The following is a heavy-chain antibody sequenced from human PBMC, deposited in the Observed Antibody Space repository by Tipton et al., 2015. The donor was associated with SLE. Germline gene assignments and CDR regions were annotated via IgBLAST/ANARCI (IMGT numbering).Heavy chain of an antibody. J-gene: IGHJ4*02. V-gene: IGHV4-38-2*01. Sequence: TLSLTCAVSGYSISSGYYWGWIRQPPGKGLEWIGSIYHSGSTYYNPSLKSRVTISVDTSKNQFSLKLSSVTAADTAVYYCARGGDYDDYWGQGTLVTVSS. D-gene: IGHD4-17*01. CDR2: IYHSGST. CDR1: GYSISSGYY. CDR3: ARGGDYDDY.